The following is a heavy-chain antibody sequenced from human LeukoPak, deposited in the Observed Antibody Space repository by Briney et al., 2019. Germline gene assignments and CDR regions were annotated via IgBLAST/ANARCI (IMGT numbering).Heavy chain of an antibody. CDR2: ISYDGSNK. Sequence: GGSLRLSCAASGFTFSSYGMHWVRQAPGKGLEWVAVISYDGSNKYYADSVKGRFTISRDNSKNTLYLQMNSLRAEDTAEYYCDVDYYDSSGYIPSRVYWGQGTLVTVSS. D-gene: IGHD3-22*01. CDR3: DVDYYDSSGYIPSRVY. CDR1: GFTFSSYG. J-gene: IGHJ4*02. V-gene: IGHV3-30*03.